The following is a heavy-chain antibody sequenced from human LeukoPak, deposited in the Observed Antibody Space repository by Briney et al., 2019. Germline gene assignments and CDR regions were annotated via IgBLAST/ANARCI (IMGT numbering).Heavy chain of an antibody. CDR1: GGSISSGGYS. CDR2: IYHSGST. D-gene: IGHD6-19*01. V-gene: IGHV4-30-2*01. J-gene: IGHJ4*02. Sequence: PSETLSLTCAVSGGSISSGGYSWSWIRQPPGKGLEWIGYIYHSGSTYYNPSLKSRVTISVDRSKNQFSLKLSSVTAADTAVYYYARGLTRSGWYVSDYWGQGTLVTVSS. CDR3: ARGLTRSGWYVSDY.